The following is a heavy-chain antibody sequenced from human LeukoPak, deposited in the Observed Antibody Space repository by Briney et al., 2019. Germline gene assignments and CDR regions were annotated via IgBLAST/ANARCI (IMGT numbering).Heavy chain of an antibody. D-gene: IGHD3-22*01. J-gene: IGHJ4*02. CDR3: VKYRGRVVVGPTSEPLDF. V-gene: IGHV3-30*02. CDR2: ISFDGSKE. CDR1: GFTFSGYG. Sequence: PGGSLRLSCVTSGFTFSGYGMHWVRQTPGKGLDWVSFISFDGSKEVYPDSVRGRFTVSRDNSRDSLYLQMNSLKAEETGVYYCVKYRGRVVVGPTSEPLDFWGQGILVTVSA.